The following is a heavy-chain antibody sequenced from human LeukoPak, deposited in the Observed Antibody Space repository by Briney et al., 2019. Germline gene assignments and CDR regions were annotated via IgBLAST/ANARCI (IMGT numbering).Heavy chain of an antibody. V-gene: IGHV4-39*07. CDR1: GGSISSNHYY. Sequence: SETLSLTCTVSGGSISSNHYYWGWIRQPPGKGLEWIGSIYHSGSTYYNPSLKSRVTISVDTSKNQFSLKLSSVTAADTAVYYCAREPYYYGSGTTIGYWGQGTLVTVSS. CDR2: IYHSGST. CDR3: AREPYYYGSGTTIGY. D-gene: IGHD3-10*01. J-gene: IGHJ4*02.